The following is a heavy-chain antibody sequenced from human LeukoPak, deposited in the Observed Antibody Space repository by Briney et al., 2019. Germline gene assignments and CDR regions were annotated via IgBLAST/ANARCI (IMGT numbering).Heavy chain of an antibody. J-gene: IGHJ6*03. V-gene: IGHV3-49*03. CDR3: SRVERSSINNYYYYMAV. CDR2: SRSRAHGGTT. CDR1: GFTFGENA. D-gene: IGHD2-2*01. Sequence: GGSLRLSCTAFGFTFGENAMIWLRQSPGKGLEWVSISRSRAHGGTTEYAASVMGRFTMSRDDSKNIAYLQMNSLETEDTAVYYCSRVERSSINNYYYYMAVWGKGTSVTVSS.